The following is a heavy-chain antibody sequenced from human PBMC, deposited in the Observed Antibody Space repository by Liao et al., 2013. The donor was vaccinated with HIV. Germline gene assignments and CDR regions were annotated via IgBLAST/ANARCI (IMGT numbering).Heavy chain of an antibody. CDR2: INHSGST. D-gene: IGHD3-3*01. J-gene: IGHJ5*02. V-gene: IGHV4-34*01. Sequence: QVQLQQWGAGLLKPSETLSLTCAVYGGSFSGYYWSWIRQPPGKGLEWIGEINHSGSTNYNPSLKSRVTISVDTSKNQFSLKLSSVTAADTAVYYCARTDQYYDYWSGYENWFDPWGQGTLVTVSS. CDR1: GGSFSGYY. CDR3: ARTDQYYDYWSGYENWFDP.